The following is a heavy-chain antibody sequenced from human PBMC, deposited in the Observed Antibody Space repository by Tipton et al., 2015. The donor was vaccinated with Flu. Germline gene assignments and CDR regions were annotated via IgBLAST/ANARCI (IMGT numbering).Heavy chain of an antibody. CDR1: GGSITAYY. J-gene: IGHJ5*02. Sequence: TLSLTCSVSGGSITAYYWSWIRQPPGQGLEWIGYIYYNGSSDYNPSPKSRVTMSADTSKNQFSLRLNSVTAADTAVYYCARRDYSNYVSDPKNWFDPWGQGTLVTVSS. D-gene: IGHD4-11*01. CDR3: ARRDYSNYVSDPKNWFDP. CDR2: IYYNGSS. V-gene: IGHV4-59*08.